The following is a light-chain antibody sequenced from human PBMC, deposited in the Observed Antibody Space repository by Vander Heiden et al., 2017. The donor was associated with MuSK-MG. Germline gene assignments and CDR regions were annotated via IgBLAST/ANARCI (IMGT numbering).Light chain of an antibody. V-gene: IGLV2-14*01. CDR2: DVS. CDR1: TSDVGGYNF. CDR3: SSYTTSTTLVV. Sequence: SALTQPASVSGSPGQTIAISCTGSTSDVGGYNFVSWYQQHPGRAPKLIICDVSRRPSGVSDRFSGSKSGNTASLTISGLQAEDEADYFCSSYTTSTTLVVFGPGTKVTVL. J-gene: IGLJ1*01.